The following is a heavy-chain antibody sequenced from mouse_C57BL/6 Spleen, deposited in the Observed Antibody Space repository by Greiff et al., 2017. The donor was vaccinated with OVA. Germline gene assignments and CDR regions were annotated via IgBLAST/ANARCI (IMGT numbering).Heavy chain of an antibody. CDR1: GYTFTSYW. V-gene: IGHV1-50*01. CDR2: IDPSDSYT. Sequence: QVQLQQPGAELVKPGASVKLSCKASGYTFTSYWMQWVKQRPGQGLEWIGEIDPSDSYTNYNQKFKGKATLTVDTSSSTAYMQLSSLTSEDSAVYDCARKRWDGYAMDYWGQGTSVTVSS. J-gene: IGHJ4*01. CDR3: ARKRWDGYAMDY. D-gene: IGHD4-1*01.